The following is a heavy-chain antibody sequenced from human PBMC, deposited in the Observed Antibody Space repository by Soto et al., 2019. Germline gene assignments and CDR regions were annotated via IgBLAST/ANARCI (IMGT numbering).Heavy chain of an antibody. J-gene: IGHJ5*02. CDR2: IIPSFGTA. V-gene: IGHV1-69*01. Sequence: QVQLVQSGAEVKKPGSSVKVSCKAPGGTFSSYAVSWVRQAPGQGLEWMGGIIPSFGTANYAQKFQGRVTITADESASTAYMELSSLRSEDTAVYYCASDSSSYENWFDPWGQGTLVTVSS. CDR1: GGTFSSYA. CDR3: ASDSSSYENWFDP. D-gene: IGHD6-13*01.